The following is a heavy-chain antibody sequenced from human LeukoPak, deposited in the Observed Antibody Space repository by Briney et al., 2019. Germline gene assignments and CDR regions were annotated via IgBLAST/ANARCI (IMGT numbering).Heavy chain of an antibody. Sequence: ASVKVSCKASGYTFTGYDMHWVRQAPGQGLECMGWINPNSGGTNYAQKFKGRVTMTRDTSISTAYMELSSLRAEDTAVYYCARVRDYYDSSGYLYYFDYWGQGTLVTVSS. V-gene: IGHV1-2*02. D-gene: IGHD3-22*01. J-gene: IGHJ4*02. CDR2: INPNSGGT. CDR1: GYTFTGYD. CDR3: ARVRDYYDSSGYLYYFDY.